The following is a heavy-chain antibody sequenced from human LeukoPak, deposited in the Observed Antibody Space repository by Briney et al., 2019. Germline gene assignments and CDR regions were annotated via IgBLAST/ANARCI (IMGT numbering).Heavy chain of an antibody. J-gene: IGHJ4*02. V-gene: IGHV4-59*01. D-gene: IGHD5-12*01. CDR2: IYNSGST. CDR3: AREARDIVATIGFDY. Sequence: SETLSLTCTVSGGSISSYYWSWIRQPPGKGLEWIGYIYNSGSTNYNPSLKSRVTISVDTSKNQFSLKLSSVTAADTAVYYCAREARDIVATIGFDYWGQGTLVTVSS. CDR1: GGSISSYY.